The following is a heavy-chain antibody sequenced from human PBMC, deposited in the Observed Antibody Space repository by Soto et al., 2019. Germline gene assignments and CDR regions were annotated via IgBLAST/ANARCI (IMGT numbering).Heavy chain of an antibody. CDR3: ARQGIYDILTGYGDPPFFDY. CDR1: GGSISSSSYY. J-gene: IGHJ4*02. CDR2: IYYSGST. D-gene: IGHD3-9*01. Sequence: SETLSLTCTVSGGSISSSSYYWGWIRQPPGKGLEWIGSIYYSGSTYYNPSLKSRVTISVDTSKNQFSLKLSSVTAADTAVYYCARQGIYDILTGYGDPPFFDYWGQGTLVTVSS. V-gene: IGHV4-39*01.